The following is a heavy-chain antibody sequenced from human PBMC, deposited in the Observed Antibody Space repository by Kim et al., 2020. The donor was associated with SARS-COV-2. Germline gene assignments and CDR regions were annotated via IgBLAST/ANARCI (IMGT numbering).Heavy chain of an antibody. J-gene: IGHJ4*02. Sequence: SETLSLTCTVSGGSTTSSTYYWGWVRQPPGKGLEWVGNIYYTGRTYFNPSLKSRVTMSLDTSKNQFSLKLTSVTAADTATYYCARYCSGGSCYDSGFDYWGQGTLVTVSS. CDR3: ARYCSGGSCYDSGFDY. V-gene: IGHV4-39*01. CDR1: GGSTTSSTYY. CDR2: IYYTGRT. D-gene: IGHD2-15*01.